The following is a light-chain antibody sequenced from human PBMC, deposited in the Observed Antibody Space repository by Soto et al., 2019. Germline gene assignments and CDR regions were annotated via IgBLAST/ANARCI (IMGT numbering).Light chain of an antibody. CDR3: QSYDGSLSGPVV. V-gene: IGLV1-40*01. J-gene: IGLJ2*01. CDR1: RSNIGAGFD. CDR2: DNN. Sequence: QSVLTQPPSVSGAPGQRVTISCTGTRSNIGAGFDVPWYQQLPGTAPQLLIYDNNNRPSGVPNRFSGSKSGTSASLAITGLQAEDEADDYCQSYDGSLSGPVVFGGGTKVTVL.